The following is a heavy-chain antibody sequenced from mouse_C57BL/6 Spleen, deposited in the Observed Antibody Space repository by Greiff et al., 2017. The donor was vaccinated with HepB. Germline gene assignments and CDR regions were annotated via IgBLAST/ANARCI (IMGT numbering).Heavy chain of an antibody. CDR1: GYTFTSYW. Sequence: QVQLQQPGAELVMPGASVKLSCKASGYTFTSYWMHWVKQRPGQGLEWIGEIDPSDSYTNYNQKFKGKSTLTVDKSSSTAYMQLSSLTSEDSAVYYCARFHYGKSAMDYWGQGTSVTVSS. V-gene: IGHV1-69*01. D-gene: IGHD1-1*01. CDR2: IDPSDSYT. CDR3: ARFHYGKSAMDY. J-gene: IGHJ4*01.